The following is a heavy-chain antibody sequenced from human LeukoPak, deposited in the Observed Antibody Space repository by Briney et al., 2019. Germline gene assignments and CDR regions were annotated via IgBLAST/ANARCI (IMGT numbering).Heavy chain of an antibody. D-gene: IGHD5-12*01. J-gene: IGHJ4*02. CDR2: INHSGST. CDR1: GGSFSGYY. Sequence: SETLSLTCAVYGGSFSGYYWSWIRQPLGKGLEWIGEINHSGSTNYNPSLKSRVTISVDTSKNQFSLKLSSVTAADTAVYYCARGGIVATTLFDYWGQGTLVTVSS. CDR3: ARGGIVATTLFDY. V-gene: IGHV4-34*01.